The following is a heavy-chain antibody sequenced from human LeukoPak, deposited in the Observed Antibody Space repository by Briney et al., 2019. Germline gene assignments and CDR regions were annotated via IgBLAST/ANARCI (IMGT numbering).Heavy chain of an antibody. Sequence: GGSLRLSCAASGFTFSSSAMNWVRQAPGKGLEWVSSINNVGSHIYYAGSVRGRFTISRDNAKNSLYLQMSSLRAEDTAVYYRTRDPTQYLRYGYFDYWGQGTLVTVSS. J-gene: IGHJ4*02. CDR1: GFTFSSSA. CDR3: TRDPTQYLRYGYFDY. V-gene: IGHV3-21*01. D-gene: IGHD4-11*01. CDR2: INNVGSHI.